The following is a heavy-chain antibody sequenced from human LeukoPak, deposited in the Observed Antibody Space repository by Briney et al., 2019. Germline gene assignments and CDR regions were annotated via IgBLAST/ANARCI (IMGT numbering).Heavy chain of an antibody. CDR2: IYSGGSI. V-gene: IGHV3-53*01. CDR3: AKSPVWFGELDY. J-gene: IGHJ4*02. D-gene: IGHD3-10*01. Sequence: GGSLRLSCAASGFTVSSNYMSWVRQAPGKGLEWVSVIYSGGSIYYADFAKGRFTISRDNSKNMLYLQMNSLRVEDTAVYYCAKSPVWFGELDYWGQGTLVTVSS. CDR1: GFTVSSNY.